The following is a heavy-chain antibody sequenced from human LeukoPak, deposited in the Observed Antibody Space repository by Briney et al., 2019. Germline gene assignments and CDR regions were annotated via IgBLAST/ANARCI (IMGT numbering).Heavy chain of an antibody. CDR2: IFTSGST. CDR3: ARGKDYHDYSY. V-gene: IGHV4-4*07. Sequence: SETLSLTCTVSGGSISSYYWSWIRQPAGKGLEWIGRIFTSGSTNYNPSLKSRVTMSGDTSKNQFSLKLSSVTAADTAVYYCARGKDYHDYSYWGQGTLVTVSS. J-gene: IGHJ4*02. CDR1: GGSISSYY. D-gene: IGHD4-17*01.